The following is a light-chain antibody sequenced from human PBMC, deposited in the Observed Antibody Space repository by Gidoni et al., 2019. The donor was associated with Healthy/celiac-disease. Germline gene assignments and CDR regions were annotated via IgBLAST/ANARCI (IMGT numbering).Light chain of an antibody. Sequence: EIVMTQSPATLSVSPGERATLSCRASQSVSSNLAWYQQKPGQAPRLRIYGASTRATGIPASFSGSGSGTEFTLTISSLQSEDFAVYYCQQYNNWPRAFGGGTKVEIK. V-gene: IGKV3-15*01. J-gene: IGKJ4*01. CDR3: QQYNNWPRA. CDR2: GAS. CDR1: QSVSSN.